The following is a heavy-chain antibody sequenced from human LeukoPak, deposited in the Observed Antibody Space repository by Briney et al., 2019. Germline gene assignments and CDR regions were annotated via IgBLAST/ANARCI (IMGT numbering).Heavy chain of an antibody. CDR3: AYYGDPPLNWFDP. Sequence: SQTLSLTCAISGDSVSSNSAAWNWIRQSPSRGLEWLGRTYYRSKWYNDYAVSVRSRISINPDTSKNQFSLQLNSVTPEDTAVYYCAYYGDPPLNWFDPWGQGILVTVSS. J-gene: IGHJ5*02. V-gene: IGHV6-1*01. D-gene: IGHD4-17*01. CDR1: GDSVSSNSAA. CDR2: TYYRSKWYN.